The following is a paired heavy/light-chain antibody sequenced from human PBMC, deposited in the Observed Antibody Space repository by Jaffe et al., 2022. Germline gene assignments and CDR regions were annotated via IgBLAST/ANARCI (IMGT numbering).Light chain of an antibody. Sequence: QSVLTQPPSVSGAPGQRVTISCTGSSSNIGAGYDVHWYQQLPGTAPKLLIYGNSNRPSGVPDRFSGSKSGTSASLAITGLQAEDEADYYCQSYDSSLSGGVFGTGTKVTVL. CDR2: GNS. CDR1: SSNIGAGYD. J-gene: IGLJ1*01. CDR3: QSYDSSLSGGV. V-gene: IGLV1-40*01.
Heavy chain of an antibody. CDR2: INPSGGST. D-gene: IGHD1-26*01. CDR3: ARDQATISGSYFFPLYYFDY. J-gene: IGHJ4*02. V-gene: IGHV1-46*01. CDR1: GYTFTSYY. Sequence: QVQLVQSGAEVKKPGASVKVSCKASGYTFTSYYMHWVRQAPGQGLEWMGIINPSGGSTSYAQKFQGRVTMTRDTSTSTVYMELSSLRSEDTAVYYCARDQATISGSYFFPLYYFDYWGQGTLVTVSS.